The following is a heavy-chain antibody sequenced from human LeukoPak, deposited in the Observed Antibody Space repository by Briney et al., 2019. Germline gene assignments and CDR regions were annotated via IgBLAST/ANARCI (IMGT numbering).Heavy chain of an antibody. J-gene: IGHJ6*03. CDR2: ISGSGGST. V-gene: IGHV3-23*01. Sequence: GGTLRLSCAASGFTFSSYGMIWVRQAPGKGLEWVSAISGSGGSTYYADSVKGRFTISRDNSKNTLYLQMNSLRAEDTAVYSCAKGGGSSYYYYMDVWGKGTTVTVSS. CDR1: GFTFSSYG. CDR3: AKGGGSSYYYYMDV. D-gene: IGHD6-13*01.